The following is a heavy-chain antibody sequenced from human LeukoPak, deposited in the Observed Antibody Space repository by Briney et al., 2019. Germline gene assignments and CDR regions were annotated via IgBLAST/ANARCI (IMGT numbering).Heavy chain of an antibody. CDR2: IYYSGST. V-gene: IGHV4-59*11. J-gene: IGHJ6*03. Sequence: SETLSLTCTVSGGSISSHYWSWIRQPPGRGLEWIGYIYYSGSTNYNPSLKSRVTISVDTSKNQFSLKLSSVTAADTAVYYCARVVPAAPYYYYYYMDVWGKGTTVTVSS. CDR1: GGSISSHY. D-gene: IGHD2-2*01. CDR3: ARVVPAAPYYYYYYMDV.